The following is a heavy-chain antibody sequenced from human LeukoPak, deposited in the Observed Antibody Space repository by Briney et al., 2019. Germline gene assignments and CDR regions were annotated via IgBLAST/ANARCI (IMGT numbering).Heavy chain of an antibody. D-gene: IGHD4-17*01. Sequence: GSLRLSCVASGFTFRDYAMSWVRLAPGKGLEWIGYIYYSGTTKYNPSLKSRVTISVDTSENQFSLRLSSVTAADTAVYYCARHYKYGDSGFDSWGQGTLVTVSS. CDR2: IYYSGTT. V-gene: IGHV4-59*08. CDR1: GFTFRDYA. CDR3: ARHYKYGDSGFDS. J-gene: IGHJ4*02.